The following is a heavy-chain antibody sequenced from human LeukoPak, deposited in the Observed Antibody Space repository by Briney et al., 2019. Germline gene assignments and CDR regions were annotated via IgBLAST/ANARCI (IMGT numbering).Heavy chain of an antibody. V-gene: IGHV3-7*01. CDR3: ARGDSSGWYVGY. J-gene: IGHJ4*02. Sequence: SGGSLRLSCAASGFTFSNFWTSWVRQAPGKGLEWVANIKQDGSEKYYVDSVKGRFTISRDNAKNSLYLQMNSLRAEDTAVYYCARGDSSGWYVGYWGQGTLVTVSS. CDR1: GFTFSNFW. D-gene: IGHD6-19*01. CDR2: IKQDGSEK.